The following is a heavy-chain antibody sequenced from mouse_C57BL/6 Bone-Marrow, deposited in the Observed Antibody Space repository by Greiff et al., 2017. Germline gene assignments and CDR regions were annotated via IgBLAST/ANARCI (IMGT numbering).Heavy chain of an antibody. Sequence: QVQLQQPGAELVKPGASVKLSCKASGYTFTNYWMHWVKQRPGQGLEWIGMMHPNGGSPDYNEKFKSEATLSVDKSSRTAYMELSSLTSEDSAVYYCARSDDYDDYTMDYWGQGTSVTGSS. CDR2: MHPNGGSP. J-gene: IGHJ4*01. V-gene: IGHV1-64*01. D-gene: IGHD2-4*01. CDR1: GYTFTNYW. CDR3: ARSDDYDDYTMDY.